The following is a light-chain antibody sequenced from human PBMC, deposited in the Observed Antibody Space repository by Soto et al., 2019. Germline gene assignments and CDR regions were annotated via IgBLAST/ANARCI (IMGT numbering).Light chain of an antibody. Sequence: EIVLTQSPGTLSMSPGERATLSCRASQSVSSSYLARYQQRRGQAPRLLIYGASSRATGIPDRFSGSGSGTDFTLTISRLEPEDFAVYYCQQYGSSPPMYTFGQGTTLEIK. CDR3: QQYGSSPPMYT. CDR2: GAS. J-gene: IGKJ2*01. V-gene: IGKV3-20*01. CDR1: QSVSSSY.